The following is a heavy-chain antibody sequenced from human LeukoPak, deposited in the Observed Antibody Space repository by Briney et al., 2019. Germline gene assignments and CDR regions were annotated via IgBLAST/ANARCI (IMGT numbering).Heavy chain of an antibody. CDR3: QQYFGSGSNFFDY. V-gene: IGHV4-59*01. Sequence: SETLSLTCTVSGGSISGYYWSWIRQPPGKGLEWIGYVHYSGSTKYSPSLESRVSISIDTSKNLFSLKLTSATAADTAVYYCQQYFGSGSNFFDYWGQGTLVTVSS. CDR1: GGSISGYY. J-gene: IGHJ4*02. D-gene: IGHD3-10*01. CDR2: VHYSGST.